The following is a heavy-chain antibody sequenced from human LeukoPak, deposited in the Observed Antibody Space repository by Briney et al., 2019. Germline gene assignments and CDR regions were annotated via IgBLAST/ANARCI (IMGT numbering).Heavy chain of an antibody. D-gene: IGHD3-16*02. CDR1: GGTFSSYA. J-gene: IGHJ3*02. CDR3: ARDSGVWGSYRTSAFDI. CDR2: IIPIFGTA. V-gene: IGHV1-69*05. Sequence: APVKVSCKASGGTFSSYAISWVRQAPGQGLEWMGGIIPIFGTANYAQKFQGRVTITTDEPTSTAYMELSSLRSEDTAVYYCARDSGVWGSYRTSAFDIWGQGTMVTVSS.